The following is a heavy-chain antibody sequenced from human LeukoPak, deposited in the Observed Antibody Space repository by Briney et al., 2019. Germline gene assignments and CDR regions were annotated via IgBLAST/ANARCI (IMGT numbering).Heavy chain of an antibody. D-gene: IGHD2/OR15-2a*01. CDR3: ARTGDTTFYYHYFDY. CDR1: GGSFSAHY. CDR2: MNPSVGG. J-gene: IGHJ4*02. Sequence: SETLSLTCAVYGGSFSAHYWSWIRQTPGKGLEWIGDMNPSVGGNYNPSLRSRVAISLDTSMNQFPLRLDSVTAADTAVYFCARTGDTTFYYHYFDYWSPGALVTVSS. V-gene: IGHV4-34*01.